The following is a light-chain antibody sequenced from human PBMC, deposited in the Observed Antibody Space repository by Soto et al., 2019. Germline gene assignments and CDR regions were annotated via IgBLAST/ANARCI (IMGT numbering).Light chain of an antibody. CDR3: TSFKTGDTWV. Sequence: QSVLTQPASVSGSPGQSITISCTGSSNDVGTYNYVSWFQQHPDKAPKLLIHEVSNRPSGVSNRFSGSKSGNTASLTISGLQAEDEADYYCTSFKTGDTWVFGGGTKVTVL. CDR2: EVS. V-gene: IGLV2-14*01. J-gene: IGLJ3*02. CDR1: SNDVGTYNY.